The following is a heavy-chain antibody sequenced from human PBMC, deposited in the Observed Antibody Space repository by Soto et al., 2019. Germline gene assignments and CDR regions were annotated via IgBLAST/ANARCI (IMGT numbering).Heavy chain of an antibody. V-gene: IGHV4-61*01. CDR1: GGSVNIGNYY. Sequence: QVQLQESVPGLVKPSETLSLTCTVSGGSVNIGNYYWSWIRQPPGKGLEWIGYISYGEITNYNPFLKSRVTISVVTAKNQFSLEMSSVTAADTGVYYCAGGFNWNYSSWGQGILVTVCS. D-gene: IGHD1-7*01. CDR3: AGGFNWNYSS. CDR2: ISYGEIT. J-gene: IGHJ4*02.